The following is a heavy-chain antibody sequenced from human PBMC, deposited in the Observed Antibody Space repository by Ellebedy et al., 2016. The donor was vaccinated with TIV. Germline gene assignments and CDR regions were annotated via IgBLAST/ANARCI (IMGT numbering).Heavy chain of an antibody. CDR2: ISSISSFT. Sequence: GESLKISCAASGFTFSSYSMNWVRQAPGKGLEWVSSISSISSFTYYADSVKGRFTISRDNAKNSLYLQMNILRAEDTAVYYCARDERFQLTIDYWGQGTPVTVSS. J-gene: IGHJ4*02. CDR1: GFTFSSYS. V-gene: IGHV3-21*01. D-gene: IGHD2-2*01. CDR3: ARDERFQLTIDY.